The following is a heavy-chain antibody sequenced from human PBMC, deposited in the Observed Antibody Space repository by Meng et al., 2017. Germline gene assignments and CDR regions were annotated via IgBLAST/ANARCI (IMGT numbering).Heavy chain of an antibody. CDR3: ARARDYYDSSGYYSWFDY. CDR2: IIPIFGTA. D-gene: IGHD3-22*01. CDR1: GGNLRSYA. J-gene: IGHJ4*02. Sequence: QVTVVQSGAEVKKPGSSVNVYCKAAGGNLRSYAISWVRQASGQGLEWMGGIIPIFGTANYAQKFQGRVTITADESTSTAYMELSSLRSEDTAVYYCARARDYYDSSGYYSWFDYWGQGTLVTVSS. V-gene: IGHV1-69*01.